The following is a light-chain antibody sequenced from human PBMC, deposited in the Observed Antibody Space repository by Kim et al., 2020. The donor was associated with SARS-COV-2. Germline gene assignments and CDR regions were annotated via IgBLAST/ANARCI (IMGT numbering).Light chain of an antibody. CDR1: QSVGHW. CDR3: QQYGSSWT. J-gene: IGKJ1*01. Sequence: AASVGDRVTLLCRASQSVGHWLAWFQQKPGKAPNLLIYKASTLGSGVPSRFSGSGSGTEFTLTISSLQPDDFATYYCQQYGSSWTFGQGTKVDIK. CDR2: KAS. V-gene: IGKV1-5*03.